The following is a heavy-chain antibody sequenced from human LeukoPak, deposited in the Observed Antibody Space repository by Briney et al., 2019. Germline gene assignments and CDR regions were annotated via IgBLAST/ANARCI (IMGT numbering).Heavy chain of an antibody. V-gene: IGHV1-8*01. J-gene: IGHJ4*02. CDR1: GYTFTIYD. CDR2: MNPNSGNT. CDR3: VKWHSSTSWATLGYFDH. D-gene: IGHD2-2*01. Sequence: ASVKVSCTASGYTFTIYDINWVRQAPGQGLEWMGWMNPNSGNTGYAQKFQGRVTMTRNTSISTAYMELSSLRSEDTAVYYCVKWHSSTSWATLGYFDHWGQGTLVTVSS.